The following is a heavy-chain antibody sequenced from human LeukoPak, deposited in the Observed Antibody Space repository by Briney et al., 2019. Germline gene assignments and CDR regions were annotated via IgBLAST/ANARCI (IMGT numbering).Heavy chain of an antibody. D-gene: IGHD6-19*01. J-gene: IGHJ4*02. CDR1: GFTFSSYG. Sequence: GGSLRLSCAASGFTFSSYGMHRLRQAPGKGLEWVAVIWYDGSNKYYADSVKGRFTISRDNSKNTLYLQMNSLRAEDTAVYYCARGQSSGWKGGKDFDYWGQGTLVTVSS. V-gene: IGHV3-33*01. CDR2: IWYDGSNK. CDR3: ARGQSSGWKGGKDFDY.